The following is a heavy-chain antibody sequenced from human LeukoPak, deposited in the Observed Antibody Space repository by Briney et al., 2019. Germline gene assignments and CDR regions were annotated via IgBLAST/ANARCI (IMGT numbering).Heavy chain of an antibody. J-gene: IGHJ6*02. Sequence: PGRSLRLSCAASGFTFSSYGMHWVRQAPGKGLEWVAVISYDGSNKYYADSVKGRFTISRDNSKNTLYLQMNSLRAEDTAVYYCAKDRDIVATLRYGMDVWGQGTTVTVSS. CDR3: AKDRDIVATLRYGMDV. CDR2: ISYDGSNK. D-gene: IGHD5-12*01. CDR1: GFTFSSYG. V-gene: IGHV3-30*18.